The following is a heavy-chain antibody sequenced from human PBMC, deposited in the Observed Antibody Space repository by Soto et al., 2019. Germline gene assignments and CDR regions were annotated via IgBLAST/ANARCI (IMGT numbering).Heavy chain of an antibody. J-gene: IGHJ4*02. V-gene: IGHV1-8*01. CDR2: MNPNSGNT. CDR3: LLGWERTGYFDY. Sequence: SVKVSCKASGYTFTSYDINWVRQATGQGLEWMGWMNPNSGNTGYAQKFQGRVTMTRNTSISTAYMELSSLRSEDTAVYYCLLGWERTGYFDYWGQGTLVTVSS. CDR1: GYTFTSYD. D-gene: IGHD1-26*01.